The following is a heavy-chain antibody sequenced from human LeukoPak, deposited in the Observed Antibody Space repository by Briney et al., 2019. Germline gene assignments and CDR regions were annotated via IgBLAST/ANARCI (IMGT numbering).Heavy chain of an antibody. V-gene: IGHV4-59*01. Sequence: PSETLSLTCTVSGGSISSYYWSWIRQPPGKGLEWIGYIYYSGSTNYNPSLKSRVTISVDTSKNQFSLKLSSVTAADTAVYYCARDLDDYFDYWGQEPWSPSPQ. J-gene: IGHJ4*01. CDR1: GGSISSYY. CDR3: ARDLDDYFDY. CDR2: IYYSGST.